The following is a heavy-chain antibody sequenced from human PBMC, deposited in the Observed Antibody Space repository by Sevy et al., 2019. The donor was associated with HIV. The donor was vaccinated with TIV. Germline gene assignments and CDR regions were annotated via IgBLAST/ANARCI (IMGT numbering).Heavy chain of an antibody. V-gene: IGHV5-51*01. D-gene: IGHD2-15*01. CDR2: IYPGDSDT. J-gene: IGHJ6*02. CDR3: ARHVYCSSDTCYSPGYYYGMDV. CDR1: GYIFSTYW. Sequence: GESLKISCKGSGYIFSTYWISWVRQMPGIGLVWMGVIYPGDSDTRYSPSFQGQVTISADKSISTAYLQWSSLRASDTAIYYCARHVYCSSDTCYSPGYYYGMDVWGQGTTVTVSS.